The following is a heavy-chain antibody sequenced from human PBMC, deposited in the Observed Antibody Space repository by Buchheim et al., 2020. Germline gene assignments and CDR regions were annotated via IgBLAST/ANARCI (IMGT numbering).Heavy chain of an antibody. J-gene: IGHJ6*02. CDR1: GFTFSSYG. CDR2: ISYDGSNK. D-gene: IGHD7-27*01. Sequence: QVQLVESGGGVVQPGRSLRLSCAASGFTFSSYGMHWVRQAPGKGLEWVAVISYDGSNKYYADSVKGRFTISRDNSKNTLYLQMNSLRAEDTAVYYCARANWGYYYYYGMDVWGQGTT. CDR3: ARANWGYYYYYGMDV. V-gene: IGHV3-30*03.